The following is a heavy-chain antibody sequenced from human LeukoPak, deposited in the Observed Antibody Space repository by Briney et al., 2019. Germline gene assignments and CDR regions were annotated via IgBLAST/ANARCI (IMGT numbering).Heavy chain of an antibody. Sequence: ASVKVSCKASGYTFTSYGISWVRQAPGQGLEWMGWISAYSGNTIYAQKFQGRVTMTTDTSTSTAYMELRSLRSDDTAVYYCARDETGGSNDYWGQGTLVTVSS. D-gene: IGHD1-26*01. CDR3: ARDETGGSNDY. V-gene: IGHV1-18*01. CDR2: ISAYSGNT. J-gene: IGHJ4*02. CDR1: GYTFTSYG.